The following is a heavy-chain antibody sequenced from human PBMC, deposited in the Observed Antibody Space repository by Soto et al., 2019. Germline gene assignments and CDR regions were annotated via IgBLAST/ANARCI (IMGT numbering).Heavy chain of an antibody. V-gene: IGHV5-51*01. J-gene: IGHJ3*02. D-gene: IGHD3-10*01. CDR1: GYSFTSYW. Sequence: PGESLKISCKGSGYSFTSYWIGWVRQMPGKGLEWMGIIYPGDSDTRYSPSFQGQVTISADKSISTAYLQWSSLKASDTAMYYCARQLGLWFGELLSSSHAFDIWGQGTMVTVSS. CDR3: ARQLGLWFGELLSSSHAFDI. CDR2: IYPGDSDT.